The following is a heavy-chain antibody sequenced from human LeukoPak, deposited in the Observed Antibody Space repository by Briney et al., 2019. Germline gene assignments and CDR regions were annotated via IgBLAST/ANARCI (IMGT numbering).Heavy chain of an antibody. D-gene: IGHD6-19*01. CDR2: INAGNGNT. Sequence: ASVKVSCKASGYTFTSYAMHWVRQAPGQRLEWMGWINAGNGNTKYSQKFQGRVTITRDTSASTAYMELSSLRSEDTAVYYCAREIIAVAGIDYWGQGTLVTVSS. V-gene: IGHV1-3*01. J-gene: IGHJ4*02. CDR3: AREIIAVAGIDY. CDR1: GYTFTSYA.